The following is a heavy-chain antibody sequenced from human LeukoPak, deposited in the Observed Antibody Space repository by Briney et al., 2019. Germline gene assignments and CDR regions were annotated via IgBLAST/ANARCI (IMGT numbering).Heavy chain of an antibody. CDR2: IGGGGVDR. CDR1: GFTFSSYA. CDR3: AKDSIERNGVYDAFDV. Sequence: GGSLRLSCAASGFTFSSYAMSWVRQVPGKGSEWVSHIGGGGVDREYEESVKGRFTVSRDNSRNSLYLQMNSLRGEDTAIYYCAKDSIERNGVYDAFDVWGQGTKVTVAS. D-gene: IGHD2-8*01. V-gene: IGHV3-23*01. J-gene: IGHJ3*01.